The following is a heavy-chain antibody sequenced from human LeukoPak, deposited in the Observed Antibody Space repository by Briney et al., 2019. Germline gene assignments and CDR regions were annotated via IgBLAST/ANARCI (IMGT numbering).Heavy chain of an antibody. CDR3: AKGAAKAIVGTDYFDY. D-gene: IGHD1-26*01. Sequence: GGCLGLSCVSSRFIFCSYAMSGVRQAPGKGLECVSAIGGSGGSTYNADTVKGRFTISRDNSTNTLYLQMNSLRAEDTAVYYCAKGAAKAIVGTDYFDYWGQGTLFTVSS. CDR1: RFIFCSYA. V-gene: IGHV3-23*01. CDR2: IGGSGGST. J-gene: IGHJ4*02.